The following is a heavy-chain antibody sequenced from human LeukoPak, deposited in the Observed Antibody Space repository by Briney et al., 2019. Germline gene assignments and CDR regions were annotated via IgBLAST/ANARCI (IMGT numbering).Heavy chain of an antibody. CDR3: ARSFYDFWSGYYLRGVWDNWFDP. CDR1: GYKFATYD. CDR2: ISTYSGNT. Sequence: GASVKVSCKASGYKFATYDISWVRQAPGQGLEWMGWISTYSGNTNYAQKLQGRVTMTTDTSTSTAYMELRSLKSDDTAVYYCARSFYDFWSGYYLRGVWDNWFDPWGQGTLVTVSS. J-gene: IGHJ5*02. V-gene: IGHV1-18*01. D-gene: IGHD3-3*01.